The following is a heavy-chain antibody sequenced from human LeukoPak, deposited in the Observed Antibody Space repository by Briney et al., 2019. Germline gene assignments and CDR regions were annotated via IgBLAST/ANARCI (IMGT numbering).Heavy chain of an antibody. V-gene: IGHV4-59*01. D-gene: IGHD2-15*01. CDR3: ARDTRGYCSGGSCSMFDY. CDR1: GGSISSYY. Sequence: PSETLSLTCTVSGGSISSYYWSWIRQPPGKGLEWIGYIYYSGSTNYNPSLKSRVTISVDTSKNQFSLKLSSVTAADTAVYYCARDTRGYCSGGSCSMFDYWGQGTLDTVSS. CDR2: IYYSGST. J-gene: IGHJ4*02.